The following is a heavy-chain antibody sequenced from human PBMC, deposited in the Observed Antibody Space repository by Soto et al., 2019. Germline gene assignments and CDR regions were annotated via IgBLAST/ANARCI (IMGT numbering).Heavy chain of an antibody. CDR2: IGTAGDT. J-gene: IGHJ4*02. CDR1: GFTFSSYD. V-gene: IGHV3-13*01. Sequence: EVQLVESGGGLVQPGGSLRLSCAASGFTFSSYDMHWVHQATGKGLEWVSAIGTAGDTYYPGSVKGRFTISRENAKNSFYLQMNSLRAGDTAAYYCAREGQNGAVDYWGKGTLVTVSS. CDR3: AREGQNGAVDY.